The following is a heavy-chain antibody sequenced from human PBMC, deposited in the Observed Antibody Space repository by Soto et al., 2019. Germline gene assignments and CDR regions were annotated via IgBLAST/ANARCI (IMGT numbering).Heavy chain of an antibody. CDR1: GFTFSSYA. Sequence: GGSLRLSXAASGFTFSSYAMSWVRQAPGKGLEWVSAISGSGGSTYYADSVKGRFTISRDNSKNTLYLQMNSLRAEDTAVYYCAKAQYYYDSSGYFPPAGGMDVWGQGTTVTV. CDR2: ISGSGGST. D-gene: IGHD3-22*01. V-gene: IGHV3-23*01. CDR3: AKAQYYYDSSGYFPPAGGMDV. J-gene: IGHJ6*02.